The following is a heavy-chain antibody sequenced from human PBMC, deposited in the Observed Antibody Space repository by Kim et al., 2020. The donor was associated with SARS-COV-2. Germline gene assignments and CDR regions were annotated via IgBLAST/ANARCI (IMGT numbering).Heavy chain of an antibody. Sequence: GQADSVRGRFTISRDDAKNSLFLQMNSLRPEDTALYYCSRKLATGAFDIWGQGTLVIVSS. J-gene: IGHJ3*02. D-gene: IGHD3-3*02. V-gene: IGHV3-9*01. CDR3: SRKLATGAFDI.